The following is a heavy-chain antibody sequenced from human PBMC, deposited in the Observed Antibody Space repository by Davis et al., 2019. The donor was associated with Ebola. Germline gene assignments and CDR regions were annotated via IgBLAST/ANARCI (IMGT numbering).Heavy chain of an antibody. D-gene: IGHD6-6*01. CDR2: ISGGSGAI. CDR1: RFTFSDYS. J-gene: IGHJ4*02. V-gene: IGHV3-48*04. Sequence: GESPKIPCAASRFTFSDYSMNWVRQAPGNGLEWVSYISGGSGAIYYAASVKGRFPISRDNAKNSLFLQMNSLRAEDTAVYYCARDPAFSSFDYWGQGALVTVSS. CDR3: ARDPAFSSFDY.